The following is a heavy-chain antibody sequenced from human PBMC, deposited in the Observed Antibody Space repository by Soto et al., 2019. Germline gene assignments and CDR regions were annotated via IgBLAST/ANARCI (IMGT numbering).Heavy chain of an antibody. CDR3: ARDKDLQPTVWGF. D-gene: IGHD3-16*01. J-gene: IGHJ4*02. V-gene: IGHV4-59*12. CDR1: GGSITNYY. Sequence: PSETLSLTCTISGGSITNYYWSWIRQPPGKGLEWIGYVYYSGATHYTPSLRARATISRDTSKNKFSLRLISVTAADTALYYCARDKDLQPTVWGFWGQGIQVTVSS. CDR2: VYYSGAT.